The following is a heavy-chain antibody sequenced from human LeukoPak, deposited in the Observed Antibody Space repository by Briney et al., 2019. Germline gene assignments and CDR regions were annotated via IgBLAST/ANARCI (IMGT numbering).Heavy chain of an antibody. CDR2: IWYDGSNK. J-gene: IGHJ3*02. CDR1: GFTFSSYG. Sequence: TGTSLRLSCAASGFTFSSYGMHWVRQVPGKGLEWVAVIWYDGSNKYYADSVKGRFTISRDNSKNTLYLQMNSLRAEDTAVYYCAREDGSYYPPDAFDIWGQGTMVTVSS. V-gene: IGHV3-33*08. CDR3: AREDGSYYPPDAFDI. D-gene: IGHD1-26*01.